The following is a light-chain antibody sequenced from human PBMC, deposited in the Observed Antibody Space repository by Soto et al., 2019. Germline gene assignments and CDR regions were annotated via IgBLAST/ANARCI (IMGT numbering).Light chain of an antibody. CDR1: SSDVGSYNL. V-gene: IGLV2-23*01. J-gene: IGLJ2*01. Sequence: QSVLTQPASVSGSPGQSITISCTGTSSDVGSYNLVSWYQQHPGKAPKVMIYEGSKRPSGVSNRFSGSKSGNTASLTISGLQAEDEADYYCCSYAANTVVFGGGTKVTVL. CDR2: EGS. CDR3: CSYAANTVV.